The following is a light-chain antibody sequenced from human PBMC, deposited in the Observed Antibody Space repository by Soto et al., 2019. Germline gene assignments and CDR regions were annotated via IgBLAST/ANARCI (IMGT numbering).Light chain of an antibody. CDR2: EVS. CDR1: SSDVGGYNY. Sequence: QSALTQPPSASGSPGQSVTISCTGTSSDVGGYNYVSWYQHHPGKAPKLMIYEVSKRPSGVPDRFSGSKSGNTASLTFSGLQDEDEADYYCNSYAGSNNWVVLGGGTKLTVL. V-gene: IGLV2-8*01. CDR3: NSYAGSNNWVV. J-gene: IGLJ2*01.